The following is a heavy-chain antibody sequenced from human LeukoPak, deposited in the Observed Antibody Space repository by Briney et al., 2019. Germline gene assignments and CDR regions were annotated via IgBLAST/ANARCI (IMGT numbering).Heavy chain of an antibody. CDR2: IWNDGSNI. CDR1: GFTFSSYG. J-gene: IGHJ4*02. V-gene: IGHV3-33*01. CDR3: ARDSSDFDY. Sequence: GGSLRLSCAASGFTFSSYGMHWVRQAPGKGLEWVAVIWNDGSNIYYADSVKGRFTISRDNSKNTLYLQMNSLRAEDTAVYHCARDSSDFDYWGQGTLVTVSS.